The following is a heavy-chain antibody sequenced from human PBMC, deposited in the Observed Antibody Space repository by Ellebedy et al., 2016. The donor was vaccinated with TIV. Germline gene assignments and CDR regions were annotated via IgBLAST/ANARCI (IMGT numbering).Heavy chain of an antibody. Sequence: GESLKISCAVSGFTFSSYWMHWVRQAPGKGLVWVSRINTDGSITTYADSVKGRITISRDNAKNTLYLQMNSLRGEDTAVYFCARVRFHYGMDVWGQGTTVTVSS. CDR3: ARVRFHYGMDV. CDR1: GFTFSSYW. J-gene: IGHJ6*01. CDR2: INTDGSIT. V-gene: IGHV3-74*01.